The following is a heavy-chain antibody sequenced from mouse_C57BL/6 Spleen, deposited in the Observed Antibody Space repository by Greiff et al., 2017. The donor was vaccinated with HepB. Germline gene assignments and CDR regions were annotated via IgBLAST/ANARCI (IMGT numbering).Heavy chain of an antibody. CDR2: INPSTGGT. D-gene: IGHD4-1*01. CDR1: GYSFTGYY. CDR3: ARKKTGTGDY. V-gene: IGHV1-42*01. Sequence: VQLQQSGPELVKPGASVKISCKASGYSFTGYYMNWVKQSPEKSLEWIGEINPSTGGTTYNQKFKAKATLTVDKSSSTAYMQLKSLTSEDSAVYYCARKKTGTGDYWGQGTTLTVSS. J-gene: IGHJ2*01.